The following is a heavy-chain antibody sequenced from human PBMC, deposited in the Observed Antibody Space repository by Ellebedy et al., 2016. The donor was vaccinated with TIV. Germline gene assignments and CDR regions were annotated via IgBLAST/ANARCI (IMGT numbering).Heavy chain of an antibody. CDR3: AKGIGGQQLTTFDY. CDR1: GFTFSSYG. D-gene: IGHD6-13*01. Sequence: PGGSLRLSCAASGFTFSSYGMHWVRQAPGKGLEWVAFIRYDGSNKYYADSVKGRFTISRDNSKNTLYLQMNSLRAEDTAVYYCAKGIGGQQLTTFDYWGQGTLVTVSS. V-gene: IGHV3-30*02. CDR2: IRYDGSNK. J-gene: IGHJ4*02.